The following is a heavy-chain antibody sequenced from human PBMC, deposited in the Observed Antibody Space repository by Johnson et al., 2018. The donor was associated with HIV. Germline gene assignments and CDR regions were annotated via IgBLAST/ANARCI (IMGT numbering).Heavy chain of an antibody. CDR3: ARPRLTITGTAFDI. V-gene: IGHV3-30*04. CDR1: GFTFSSYA. CDR2: ISYDGSNK. D-gene: IGHD1-20*01. J-gene: IGHJ3*02. Sequence: QLVESGGGVVQPGRSLRLSCAASGFTFSSYAMHWVRQAPGKGLEWVAVISYDGSNKYYADSVKGRFTISRDNSKNTLFLQMNSLRAEDTAVCYCARPRLTITGTAFDIWGQGTMVTVSS.